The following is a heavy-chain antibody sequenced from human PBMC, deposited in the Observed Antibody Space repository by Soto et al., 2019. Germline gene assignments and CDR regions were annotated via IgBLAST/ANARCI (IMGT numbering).Heavy chain of an antibody. CDR1: GGSISSGGYY. V-gene: IGHV4-31*03. CDR3: VRFLPPPYSDALTDYTDAFDY. CDR2: IYYSGST. D-gene: IGHD3-9*01. J-gene: IGHJ4*02. Sequence: SETLSLTCTVSGGSISSGGYYWSWIRQHPGKGLEWIGYIYYSGSTYYNPSLKSRVTISVDTSKSQFSLKLSSVTAADTAVYYCVRFLPPPYSDALTDYTDAFDYWGQGTLVTVSS.